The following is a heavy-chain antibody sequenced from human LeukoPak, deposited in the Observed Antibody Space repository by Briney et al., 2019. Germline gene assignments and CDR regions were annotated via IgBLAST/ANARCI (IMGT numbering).Heavy chain of an antibody. D-gene: IGHD3-10*01. CDR1: GGSISSGDNY. CDR3: ARVGTTVRGVIDY. J-gene: IGHJ4*02. V-gene: IGHV4-30-4*02. CDR2: IYYRGNA. Sequence: SETLSLTCTVSGGSISSGDNYWSWIRQPPGKGLEWIGYIYYRGNAYYNPSLKSRVTISVDTSKNQFSLKLSSVTTADTAVYYCARVGTTVRGVIDYWGQGTLVTVSS.